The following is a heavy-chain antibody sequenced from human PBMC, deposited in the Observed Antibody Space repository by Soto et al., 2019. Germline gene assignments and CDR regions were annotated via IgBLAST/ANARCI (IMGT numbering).Heavy chain of an antibody. CDR1: GYTFTGYY. J-gene: IGHJ4*02. V-gene: IGHV1-2*04. CDR2: INPNSGGT. D-gene: IGHD3-22*01. Sequence: GASVEVSCKASGYTFTGYYMHWVRQAPGQGLEWMGWINPNSGGTNYAQKFQGWVTMTRDTSISTAYMELSRLRSDDTAVYYCARGPYYYDSSGYYTYWGQGTLVTVSS. CDR3: ARGPYYYDSSGYYTY.